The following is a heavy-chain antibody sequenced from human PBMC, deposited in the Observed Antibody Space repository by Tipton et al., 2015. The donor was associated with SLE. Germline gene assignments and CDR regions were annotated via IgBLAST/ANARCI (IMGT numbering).Heavy chain of an antibody. CDR3: ARAPGLDRDYYYYYYMDV. J-gene: IGHJ6*03. Sequence: TLSLTCAVYGGSFGGYYWSWIRQPPRKGLEWIGEINHSGSTNYNPSLKSRLTISVDTSKNQFSLKLSSVTAADTAVYYCARAPGLDRDYYYYYYMDVWGKGTTVTVSS. CDR2: INHSGST. CDR1: GGSFGGYY. V-gene: IGHV4-34*01. D-gene: IGHD3/OR15-3a*01.